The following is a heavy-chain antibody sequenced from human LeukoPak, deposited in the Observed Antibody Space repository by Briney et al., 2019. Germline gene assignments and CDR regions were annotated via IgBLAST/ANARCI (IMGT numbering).Heavy chain of an antibody. CDR1: GYSFTDYR. CDR3: ARSDQLRWFGEPRRPFYYGMDV. CDR2: IYPRDSDT. J-gene: IGHJ6*02. V-gene: IGHV5-51*01. D-gene: IGHD3-10*01. Sequence: GESLKISCQTAGYSFTDYRIGWVRQMPGKGLEWMGIIYPRDSDTRYSPSFQGQVTISADKSIRTAYLQWSLKASDTAIYYCARSDQLRWFGEPRRPFYYGMDVWGQGTTVTVS.